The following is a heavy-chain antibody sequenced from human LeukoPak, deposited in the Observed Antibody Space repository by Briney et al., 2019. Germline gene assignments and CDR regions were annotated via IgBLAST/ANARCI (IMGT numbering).Heavy chain of an antibody. Sequence: GASVKVSCKASGYTFTSYGISWVRQAPGQGLEWMGWISAYNGNTNYAQKLQGRVTMTTDTSTSTAYMELSSLRSEDTAVYFCARVHDSSDYYYMDVWGNGTTVTVSS. V-gene: IGHV1-18*01. CDR2: ISAYNGNT. D-gene: IGHD3-22*01. J-gene: IGHJ6*03. CDR3: ARVHDSSDYYYMDV. CDR1: GYTFTSYG.